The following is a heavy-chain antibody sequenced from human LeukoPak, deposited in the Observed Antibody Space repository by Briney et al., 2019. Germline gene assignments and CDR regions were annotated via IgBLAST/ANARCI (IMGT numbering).Heavy chain of an antibody. Sequence: GGSLRLSCAASGFTFSSYAMHWVRQAPGKGPEWVSVIYSGGSTYYADSVKGRFTISRDNSKNTLYLQMNSLRAEDTAVYYCARGLTTGESWGQGTLVTVSS. CDR2: IYSGGST. V-gene: IGHV3-53*01. CDR3: ARGLTTGES. D-gene: IGHD4-11*01. CDR1: GFTFSSYA. J-gene: IGHJ5*02.